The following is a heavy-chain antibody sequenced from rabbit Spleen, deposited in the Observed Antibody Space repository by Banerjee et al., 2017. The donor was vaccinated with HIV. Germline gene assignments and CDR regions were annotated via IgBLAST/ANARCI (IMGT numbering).Heavy chain of an antibody. CDR2: IYNGDVGSRT. Sequence: QSLEESGGDLVKPGASLTLTCTASGFDLSSYYYMCWVRQAPGKGLEWIACIYNGDVGSRTYYATWAKGRFTISKTSTTVTLQMTSLTAADTATYFCATGYATTFDWYDFNLWGPGTLVTVS. CDR1: GFDLSSYYY. V-gene: IGHV1S40*01. CDR3: ATGYATTFDWYDFNL. J-gene: IGHJ4*01. D-gene: IGHD6-1*01.